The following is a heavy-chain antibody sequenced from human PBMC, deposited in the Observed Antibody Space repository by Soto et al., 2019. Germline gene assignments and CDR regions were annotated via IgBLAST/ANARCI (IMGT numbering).Heavy chain of an antibody. CDR3: ARERFLEWLLSYYYYGMDV. Sequence: GGSLRLSCAASGFTFSSYAMHWVRQAPGKGLEWVAVISYDGSNKYYADSVKGRFTISRDNSKNTLYLQMNSLRAEDTAVYYCARERFLEWLLSYYYYGMDVWRQGTTVTVSS. V-gene: IGHV3-30-3*01. CDR2: ISYDGSNK. CDR1: GFTFSSYA. J-gene: IGHJ6*02. D-gene: IGHD3-3*01.